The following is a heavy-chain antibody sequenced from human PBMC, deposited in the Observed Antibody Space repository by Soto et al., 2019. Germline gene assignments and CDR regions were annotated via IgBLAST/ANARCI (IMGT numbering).Heavy chain of an antibody. CDR1: GYSFTSYW. CDR3: ARPSMYSSSWYSPYYGMDV. CDR2: IYPGDSDT. J-gene: IGHJ6*02. V-gene: IGHV5-51*01. D-gene: IGHD6-13*01. Sequence: PGESLKISCKGSGYSFTSYWIGWVRQMPGKVVGWMGIIYPGDSDTRDSPSFQGQVTISAVKSISTAYLQWSSLKASDTAMYYCARPSMYSSSWYSPYYGMDVWGQGTTVTAP.